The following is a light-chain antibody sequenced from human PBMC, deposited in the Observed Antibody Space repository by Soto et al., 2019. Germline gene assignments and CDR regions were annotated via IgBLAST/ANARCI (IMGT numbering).Light chain of an antibody. CDR2: GAS. CDR3: QQYGSSPRT. J-gene: IGKJ1*01. Sequence: EIVLTQSPGTLSLSPGERATLSCRASQSVTSSYLAWYQQHPGQAPRLLIYGASNRATGIPDRFSGSGSGTDFTLTISRLEPEDFAVYYCQQYGSSPRTFGQGTKVEIK. CDR1: QSVTSSY. V-gene: IGKV3-20*01.